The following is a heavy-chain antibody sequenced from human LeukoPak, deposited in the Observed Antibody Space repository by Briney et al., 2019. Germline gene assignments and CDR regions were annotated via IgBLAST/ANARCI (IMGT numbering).Heavy chain of an antibody. CDR2: IDWDDDK. CDR3: ARIRLLWFGESYYYYYYGMDV. Sequence: SGPTLVNPTQTLTLTCTFSGFSLSTSGMCVSWIRQPPGKALEWLARIDWDDDKYYSTSLKTRLTTSKDTSKNQVVLTMTNMDPVDTATYYCARIRLLWFGESYYYYYYGMDVWGQGTTVTVSS. D-gene: IGHD3-10*01. CDR1: GFSLSTSGMC. V-gene: IGHV2-70*11. J-gene: IGHJ6*02.